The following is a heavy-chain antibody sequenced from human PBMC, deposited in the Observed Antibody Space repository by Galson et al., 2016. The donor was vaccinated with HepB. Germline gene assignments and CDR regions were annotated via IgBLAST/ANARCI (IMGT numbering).Heavy chain of an antibody. J-gene: IGHJ6*04. CDR3: AKVTRPGISAPRYGMDV. Sequence: SLRLSCAASGFTFSSYAMTWVRQAPGRGLEWVSGISGGATATYNADSVKGRFAISRDNSKNTLFLQMNNLRAEDTALYYCAKVTRPGISAPRYGMDVWGKGTPVTLSS. D-gene: IGHD6-13*01. V-gene: IGHV3-23*01. CDR1: GFTFSSYA. CDR2: ISGGATAT.